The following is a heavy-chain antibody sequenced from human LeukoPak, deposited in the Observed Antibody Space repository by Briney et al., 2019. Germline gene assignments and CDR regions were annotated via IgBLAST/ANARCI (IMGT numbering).Heavy chain of an antibody. CDR2: IYYSGST. CDR1: GDSISGYY. J-gene: IGHJ4*02. D-gene: IGHD3-22*01. Sequence: PSETLSLTCTVSGDSISGYYWSWIRQPPGKGLEWIGYIYYSGSTNYNPSLKSRVTISVDTSKNQFSLKLSSVTAADTAVYYCARFYDSYFDYWGQGTLVTVSS. V-gene: IGHV4-59*01. CDR3: ARFYDSYFDY.